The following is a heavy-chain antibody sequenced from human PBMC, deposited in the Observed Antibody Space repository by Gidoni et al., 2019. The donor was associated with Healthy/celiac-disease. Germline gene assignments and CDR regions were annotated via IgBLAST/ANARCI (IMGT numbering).Heavy chain of an antibody. CDR3: AKDPFRTTTYYYGMDV. D-gene: IGHD1-1*01. Sequence: EVQLVESGGGLVQPGGSLRLSCAASGFTFSSYAMSWVRQVPGKGLEWVSAISGSGGSTYYADSVKGRFTISRDNSKNTLYLQMNSLRAEDTAVYYCAKDPFRTTTYYYGMDVWGQGTTVTVSS. J-gene: IGHJ6*02. V-gene: IGHV3-23*04. CDR1: GFTFSSYA. CDR2: ISGSGGST.